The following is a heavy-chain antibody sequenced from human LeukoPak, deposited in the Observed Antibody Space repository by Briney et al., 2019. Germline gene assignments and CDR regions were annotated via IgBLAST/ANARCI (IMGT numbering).Heavy chain of an antibody. D-gene: IGHD3-22*01. V-gene: IGHV3-21*01. CDR2: ISSSSSYI. CDR1: GFTFSSYS. J-gene: IGHJ4*02. CDR3: AKDLYYYDSSGYDDY. Sequence: GSLRLSCAASGFTFSSYSMNWVRQAPGKGLEWVSSISSSSSYIYYADSVKGRFTISRDNSKNTLYLQMNSLRAEDTAVYYCAKDLYYYDSSGYDDYWGQGTLVTVSS.